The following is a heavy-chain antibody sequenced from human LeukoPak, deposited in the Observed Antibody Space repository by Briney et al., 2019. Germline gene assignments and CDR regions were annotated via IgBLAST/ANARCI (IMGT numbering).Heavy chain of an antibody. Sequence: GGSVRLSCAASGYTFSIYSMIWVRQATGKGLEVVSSIRSSSSYVYYEDSVKGRFIISRDNAKNSLYLQMNSLRAEDTAVYYCARGVVPAAYYMDVWGKGTTVTVSS. CDR3: ARGVVPAAYYMDV. D-gene: IGHD2-2*01. V-gene: IGHV3-21*01. CDR1: GYTFSIYS. CDR2: IRSSSSYV. J-gene: IGHJ6*03.